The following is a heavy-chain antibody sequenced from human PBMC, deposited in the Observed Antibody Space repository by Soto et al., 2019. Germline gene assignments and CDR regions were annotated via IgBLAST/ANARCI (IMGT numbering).Heavy chain of an antibody. CDR3: AKVSSWYLLWFDP. Sequence: PGGSLRLSCAASGFTFSNYAMIWVRQAPGKGLEWVSATSGSGGSTYYADSVKGRFTISRDNSKNTLYLQMNSLRAEDTAVYYCAKVSSWYLLWFDPWGQGTLVTVSS. V-gene: IGHV3-23*01. J-gene: IGHJ5*02. CDR1: GFTFSNYA. CDR2: TSGSGGST. D-gene: IGHD6-13*01.